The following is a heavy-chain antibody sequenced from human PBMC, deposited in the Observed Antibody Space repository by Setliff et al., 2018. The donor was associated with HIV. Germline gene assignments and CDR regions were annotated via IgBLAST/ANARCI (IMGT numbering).Heavy chain of an antibody. V-gene: IGHV4-34*01. D-gene: IGHD6-13*01. CDR3: ARVVGQVGSSWYNYYYYMDV. CDR1: GGSFSAYY. J-gene: IGHJ6*03. Sequence: SETLSLTCAVYGGSFSAYYWSWIRQPPGKGLEWIGEINHSGSTNYNPSLKSRVTISGDTSKNQFSLKLSSVTAADTAVYYCARVVGQVGSSWYNYYYYMDVWGKGTTVTV. CDR2: INHSGST.